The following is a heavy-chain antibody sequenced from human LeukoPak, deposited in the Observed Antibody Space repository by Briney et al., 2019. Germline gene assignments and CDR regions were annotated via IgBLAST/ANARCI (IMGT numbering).Heavy chain of an antibody. CDR2: ISYDGSNK. J-gene: IGHJ4*02. CDR1: GFTFSRYG. CDR3: AKGLRSFYYDSSGYDTYYFDY. Sequence: GGSLRLSCAASGFTFSRYGMHWVRQAPGKGLEWVAVISYDGSNKYYADSVKGRFTISRDNSKNTLYLQMNSLRAEDTAVYYCAKGLRSFYYDSSGYDTYYFDYWGQGTLVTVSS. V-gene: IGHV3-30*18. D-gene: IGHD3-22*01.